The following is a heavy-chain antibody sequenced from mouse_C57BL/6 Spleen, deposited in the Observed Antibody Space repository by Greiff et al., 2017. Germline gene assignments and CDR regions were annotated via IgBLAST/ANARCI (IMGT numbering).Heavy chain of an antibody. CDR3: ARDPLWDYGSSYGYFDV. J-gene: IGHJ1*03. CDR1: GFTFSSYA. V-gene: IGHV5-4*01. Sequence: EVQLQESGGGLVKPGGSLKLSCAASGFTFSSYAMSWVRQTPEKRLEWVATISDGGSYTYYPDNVKGRFTISRDNAKNNLYLQMSHLKSEDTAMYYCARDPLWDYGSSYGYFDVWGTGTTVTVSS. D-gene: IGHD1-1*01. CDR2: ISDGGSYT.